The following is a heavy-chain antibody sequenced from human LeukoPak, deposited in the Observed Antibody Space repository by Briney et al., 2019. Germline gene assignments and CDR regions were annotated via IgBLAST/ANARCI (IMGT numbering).Heavy chain of an antibody. CDR1: GGSIGSSSYY. J-gene: IGHJ4*02. V-gene: IGHV4-39*01. Sequence: SETLSLTCTVSGGSIGSSSYYWGWIRQPPGKGLEWIGSIYYSGSTYYNPSLKSRVTISVDTSKNQFSLKLSSVTAADTAVYYCAAVTHQWCYFDYWGQGTLVTVSS. CDR2: IYYSGST. CDR3: AAVTHQWCYFDY. D-gene: IGHD2-8*01.